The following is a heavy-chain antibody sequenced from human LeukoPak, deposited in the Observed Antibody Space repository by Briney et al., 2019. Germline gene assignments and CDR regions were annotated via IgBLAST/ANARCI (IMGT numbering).Heavy chain of an antibody. D-gene: IGHD6-13*01. J-gene: IGHJ4*02. CDR2: IYTSGST. CDR3: ARDDGYSSSWSHTFDY. Sequence: SETLSLTCTVSGGSISSYYWSWIRQPAGKGLEWIGRIYTSGSTNYNPSLKSRVTISVDTSKNQFSLKLSSVTAADTAVYCCARDDGYSSSWSHTFDYWGQGTLVTVSS. CDR1: GGSISSYY. V-gene: IGHV4-4*07.